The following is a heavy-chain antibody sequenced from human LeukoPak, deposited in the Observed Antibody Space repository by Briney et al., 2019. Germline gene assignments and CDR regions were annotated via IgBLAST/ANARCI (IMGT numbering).Heavy chain of an antibody. D-gene: IGHD3-3*01. CDR2: IYYSGST. CDR1: GGSISSYY. Sequence: SETLSLTCTVSGGSISSYYWSWIRQPPGKGLEWIGYIYYSGSTNYNPSLKSRVTISVDTSKNQFSLKLSSVTAADTAVYYCARVFEYYDFWSGYTHLYMDVWGKGTTVTVSS. V-gene: IGHV4-59*01. J-gene: IGHJ6*03. CDR3: ARVFEYYDFWSGYTHLYMDV.